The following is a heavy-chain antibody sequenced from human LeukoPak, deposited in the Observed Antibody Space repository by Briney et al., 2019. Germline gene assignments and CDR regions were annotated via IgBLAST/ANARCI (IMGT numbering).Heavy chain of an antibody. Sequence: GASVKVSCKASGYTFTDYAMHWVRQAPGQRLEWMGWINAGNGNTKYSQKFQGRVTITRDTSASTAYMELSSLRSEDTAVYYCARDENRGVGWRTWDYYYYGMDVWGQGTTVTVSS. D-gene: IGHD3-10*01. CDR3: ARDENRGVGWRTWDYYYYGMDV. V-gene: IGHV1-3*01. J-gene: IGHJ6*02. CDR1: GYTFTDYA. CDR2: INAGNGNT.